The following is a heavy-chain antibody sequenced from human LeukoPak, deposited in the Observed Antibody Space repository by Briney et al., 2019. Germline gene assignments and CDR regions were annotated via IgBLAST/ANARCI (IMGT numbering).Heavy chain of an antibody. CDR3: AKVPLTGFSDS. CDR2: ITSSGSTV. V-gene: IGHV3-48*03. CDR1: GFTFNSYE. J-gene: IGHJ5*01. D-gene: IGHD3-3*01. Sequence: PGGSVRLSCAASGFTFNSYEMNWVRQAPGKGLDGVSYITSSGSTVQYADSVKGRFTISRDNAMNSLYLQMNSLRAEDTAVYDCAKVPLTGFSDSWGQGTLVTVSS.